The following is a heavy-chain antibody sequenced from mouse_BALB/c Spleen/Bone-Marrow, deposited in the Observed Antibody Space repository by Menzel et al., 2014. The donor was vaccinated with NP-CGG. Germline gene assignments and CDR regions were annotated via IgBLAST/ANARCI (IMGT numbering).Heavy chain of an antibody. CDR1: GFDFXRYW. CDR2: INADSSTK. D-gene: IGHD2-4*01. Sequence: EVKVEESGGGLVQPGGSLKLSCAASGFDFXRYWMSWVRQAPGKGLEWIGEINADSSTKKCTPSLKDKFIISRDNAKNTLYLRMSKVRYEDTALYYCARPRDYYGYFDVWGAGTTVTVSS. J-gene: IGHJ1*01. V-gene: IGHV4-1*02. CDR3: ARPRDYYGYFDV.